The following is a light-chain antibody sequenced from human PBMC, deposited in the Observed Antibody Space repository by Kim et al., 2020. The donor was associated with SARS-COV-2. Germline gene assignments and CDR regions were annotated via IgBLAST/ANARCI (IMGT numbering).Light chain of an antibody. V-gene: IGKV3-20*01. Sequence: EIVLTQSPGTLSLSPGERATLSCRASQSVSSSYLAWYQQKPGQAPRLLIYGASSGATGIPDRFSGSDSGTDFTLTISRLEPEDFAVYYCQQYGSSPRTFGQGTKVDIK. CDR2: GAS. CDR1: QSVSSSY. CDR3: QQYGSSPRT. J-gene: IGKJ1*01.